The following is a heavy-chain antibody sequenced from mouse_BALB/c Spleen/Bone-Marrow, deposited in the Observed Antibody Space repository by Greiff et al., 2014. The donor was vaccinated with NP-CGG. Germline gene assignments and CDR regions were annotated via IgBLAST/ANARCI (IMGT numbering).Heavy chain of an antibody. J-gene: IGHJ3*01. CDR1: GFDFSRYW. D-gene: IGHD2-3*01. CDR2: INPDSSTI. V-gene: IGHV4-1*02. CDR3: AGNGYYGWIAY. Sequence: EVQLVESGGGLVQPGGSLKLSCAASGFDFSRYWMTWVRRAPGKGLEWIGEINPDSSTINYTPSLKDKFIISRDNAKNTLYLQMNKVRSEDTALYYCAGNGYYGWIAYWGQGTLVTVSA.